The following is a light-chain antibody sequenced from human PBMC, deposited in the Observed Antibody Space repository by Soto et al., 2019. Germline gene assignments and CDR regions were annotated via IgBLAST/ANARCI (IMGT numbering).Light chain of an antibody. Sequence: EIVLTQSPGTLSLSPGERATLSCRASRSVGKNYLAWYQQRPGQAPNLLIYDASSRATGIPDRFSGSGSGTDFTLTITRLKPEDSAIYYCNHYVYPPISFGGGTKVEIK. CDR2: DAS. CDR1: RSVGKNY. CDR3: NHYVYPPIS. J-gene: IGKJ4*01. V-gene: IGKV3-20*01.